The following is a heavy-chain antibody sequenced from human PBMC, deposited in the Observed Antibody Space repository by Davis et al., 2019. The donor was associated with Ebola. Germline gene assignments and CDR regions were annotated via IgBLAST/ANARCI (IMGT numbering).Heavy chain of an antibody. CDR3: ARSGLSFGVVKYHYGMDV. Sequence: PGGSLRPSCPAPGFPFSSYGMYWVGQAPGEGLGWVAVIWYDGRNKYYADSVKGRFTISRDNSKKTMYLQMNSLRGEDTAVYYCARSGLSFGVVKYHYGMDVWGKGTTVTVSS. CDR2: IWYDGRNK. J-gene: IGHJ6*04. V-gene: IGHV3-33*01. D-gene: IGHD3-3*01. CDR1: GFPFSSYG.